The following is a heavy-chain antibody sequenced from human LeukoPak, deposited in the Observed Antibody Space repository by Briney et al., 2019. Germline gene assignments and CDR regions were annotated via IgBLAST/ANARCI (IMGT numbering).Heavy chain of an antibody. CDR3: ARNVTAGFFDY. CDR2: IYHSWGI. Sequence: KPSETLSLTCAVSGSSITSDYFWGWVRQPPGKGLEWIATIYHSWGIYFNPSLKSRVTISLDASKNQFSLKLTSLTAADTAIYYCARNVTAGFFDYWGQGILVTVSS. J-gene: IGHJ4*02. V-gene: IGHV4-38-2*01. D-gene: IGHD1-1*01. CDR1: GSSITSDYF.